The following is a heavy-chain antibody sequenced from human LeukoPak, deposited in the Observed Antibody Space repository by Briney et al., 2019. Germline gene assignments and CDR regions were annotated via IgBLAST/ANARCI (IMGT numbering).Heavy chain of an antibody. J-gene: IGHJ6*02. CDR2: ISGSGGST. D-gene: IGHD3-22*01. Sequence: GGYLRLSCAASGFTFSSYAMSRVRQAPGKELEWVSAISGSGGSTYYADSVKGRFTISRDNSKNTLYLQMNSLRAEDTAVYYCAKDQGFTMIVVVITGMDVWGQGTTVTVSS. CDR3: AKDQGFTMIVVVITGMDV. CDR1: GFTFSSYA. V-gene: IGHV3-23*01.